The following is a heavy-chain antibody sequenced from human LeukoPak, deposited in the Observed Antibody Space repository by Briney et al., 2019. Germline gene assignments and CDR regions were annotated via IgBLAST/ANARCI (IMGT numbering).Heavy chain of an antibody. Sequence: GGSLRLSCAASGFTFSGSAMHWVRQASGKGLEWVGRIRSKANSYATAYAASVKGRFTISRDDSKNTAYLQMNSLKTEDTAVYYCTRPVYYYDSSGYYDDAFDIWGQGTMVTVSS. CDR3: TRPVYYYDSSGYYDDAFDI. J-gene: IGHJ3*02. CDR2: IRSKANSYAT. D-gene: IGHD3-22*01. CDR1: GFTFSGSA. V-gene: IGHV3-73*01.